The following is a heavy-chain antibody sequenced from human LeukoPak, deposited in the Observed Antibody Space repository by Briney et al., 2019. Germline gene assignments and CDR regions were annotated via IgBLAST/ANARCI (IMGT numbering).Heavy chain of an antibody. D-gene: IGHD4-17*01. Sequence: PSETLSLTCTVSGGSICSYYWSWIRQPPGKGLEWIGYIYYSGSTNYNPSLKSRVTISVDTSKNQFSLKLSSVTAADTAVYYCAILGDPQGSDYWGQGTLVTVSS. CDR1: GGSICSYY. CDR3: AILGDPQGSDY. V-gene: IGHV4-59*01. CDR2: IYYSGST. J-gene: IGHJ4*02.